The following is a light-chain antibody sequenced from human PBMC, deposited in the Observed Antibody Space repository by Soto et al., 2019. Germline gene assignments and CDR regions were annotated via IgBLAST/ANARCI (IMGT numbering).Light chain of an antibody. CDR1: QNLRSS. Sequence: EIVMTQSPATLSVSPGERATLSCRASQNLRSSLAWYQQKPGQAPRLLIYGASTRATGVPARFSGSGSGTEFTLTISSLQSKDFAVYYCQQYNNWPPTFGQGTKVDIK. CDR3: QQYNNWPPT. V-gene: IGKV3-15*01. CDR2: GAS. J-gene: IGKJ1*01.